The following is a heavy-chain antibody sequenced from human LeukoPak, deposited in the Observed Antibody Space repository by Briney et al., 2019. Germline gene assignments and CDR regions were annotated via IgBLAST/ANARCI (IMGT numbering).Heavy chain of an antibody. CDR3: AREREYYYGMDV. V-gene: IGHV3-33*01. Sequence: GGSLRLSCAASGFTFSSYGMHWVRQAPGKGLEWVAVIWYDGSNKYYADSVKGRFTISRDNSKNTLYLQMNSLRAEDTAVYYCAREREYYYGMDVWGQGTTVTVSS. CDR1: GFTFSSYG. J-gene: IGHJ6*02. D-gene: IGHD1-26*01. CDR2: IWYDGSNK.